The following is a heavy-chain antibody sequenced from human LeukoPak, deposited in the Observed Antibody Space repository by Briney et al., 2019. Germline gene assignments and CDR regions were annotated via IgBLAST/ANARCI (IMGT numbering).Heavy chain of an antibody. V-gene: IGHV4-59*01. J-gene: IGHJ4*02. CDR1: GGSISSYY. CDR3: ASLKEVHYYDILTRNVIGPKYYFDY. CDR2: IYYSGST. Sequence: SETLSLTCTVSGGSISSYYWSWIRQPPGEGLEWIGYIYYSGSTNYNPSLKSRVTISVDTSKNQFSLKLSSVTAADTAVYYCASLKEVHYYDILTRNVIGPKYYFDYWGQGTLVTVSS. D-gene: IGHD3-9*01.